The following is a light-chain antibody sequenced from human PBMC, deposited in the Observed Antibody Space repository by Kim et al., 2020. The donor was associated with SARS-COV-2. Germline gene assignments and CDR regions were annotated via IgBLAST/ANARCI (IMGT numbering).Light chain of an antibody. Sequence: ASVGERATITCRASQGISNYLAWYQQKPGKVPRLLIYDASTLQSGVPSRFSGSGSGTDFTLTISSLQPEDVATYYCQKYNSASFTFGPGTKVDIK. CDR3: QKYNSASFT. J-gene: IGKJ3*01. CDR1: QGISNY. V-gene: IGKV1-27*01. CDR2: DAS.